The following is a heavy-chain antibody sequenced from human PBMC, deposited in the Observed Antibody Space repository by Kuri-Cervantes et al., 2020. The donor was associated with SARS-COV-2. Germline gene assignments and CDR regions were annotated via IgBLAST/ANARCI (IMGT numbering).Heavy chain of an antibody. CDR3: ARFGAYGDYYFDY. D-gene: IGHD4-17*01. CDR2: IYYSGST. CDR1: GGSISSYY. J-gene: IGHJ4*02. V-gene: IGHV4-59*06. Sequence: SETLSLTCTVSGGSISSYYRSWIRQHPGKGLEWIGYIYYSGSTYYNPSLKSRVTISVDTSKNQFSLKLSSVTAADTAVYYCARFGAYGDYYFDYWGQGTLVTVSS.